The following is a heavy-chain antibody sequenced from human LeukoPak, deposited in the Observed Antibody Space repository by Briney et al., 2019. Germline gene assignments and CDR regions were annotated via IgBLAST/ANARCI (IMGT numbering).Heavy chain of an antibody. Sequence: GASVKVSCKASGYTFTSYYMHWVRQAPGQGLEWMGIINPSGGSTSYAQKFQGRVTMTRDTSTSTVYMELSSLRSEDTAVYYCATANIELTMIVVVNDAFDIWGQGTMVTVSS. CDR2: INPSGGST. J-gene: IGHJ3*02. CDR1: GYTFTSYY. CDR3: ATANIELTMIVVVNDAFDI. V-gene: IGHV1-46*01. D-gene: IGHD3-22*01.